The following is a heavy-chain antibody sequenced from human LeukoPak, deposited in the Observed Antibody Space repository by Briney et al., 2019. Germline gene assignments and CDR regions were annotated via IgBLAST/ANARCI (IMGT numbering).Heavy chain of an antibody. Sequence: ASVTVSCKASGYTFTCYYMHWVRQAPGQGLEWMGWINPNSGGTNYVQKFQGRVTMTRDTSISTAYMELSRLRSDDTAVYYCARGSLRSGSPPSYYFDYWGQGTLVTVSS. V-gene: IGHV1-2*02. J-gene: IGHJ4*02. CDR1: GYTFTCYY. CDR2: INPNSGGT. D-gene: IGHD3-10*01. CDR3: ARGSLRSGSPPSYYFDY.